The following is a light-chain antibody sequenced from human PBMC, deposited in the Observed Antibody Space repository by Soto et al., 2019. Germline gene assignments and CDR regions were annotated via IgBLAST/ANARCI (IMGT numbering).Light chain of an antibody. V-gene: IGLV2-14*01. CDR2: DVS. Sequence: QSALTQPASVSWSPGQSITISCTGTSSDVGGYNYVSWYQQHPGKAPKLMIYDVSKRPPGVSNRFSGSKSGNTASLTISGLQAEDEADYYCSSYISSSTLNVFGTGTKVTVL. J-gene: IGLJ1*01. CDR3: SSYISSSTLNV. CDR1: SSDVGGYNY.